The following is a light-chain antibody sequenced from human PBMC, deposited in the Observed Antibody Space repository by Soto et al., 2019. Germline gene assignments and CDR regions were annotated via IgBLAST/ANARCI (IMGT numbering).Light chain of an antibody. Sequence: QSALPQPASVSGSPGQSITISCTGTGTDIGGYRYVSWYQQHPGKVPKLIIYEVSNRPSGVSDRFSGSKSDNTASLTISGLQAADEADYYCSSYRTISTLMFGRGTQVTV. V-gene: IGLV2-14*01. J-gene: IGLJ6*01. CDR2: EVS. CDR1: GTDIGGYRY. CDR3: SSYRTISTLM.